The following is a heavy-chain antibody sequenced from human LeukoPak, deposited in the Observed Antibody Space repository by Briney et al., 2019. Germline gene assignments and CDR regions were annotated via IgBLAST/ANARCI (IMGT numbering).Heavy chain of an antibody. J-gene: IGHJ4*02. V-gene: IGHV3-7*03. CDR1: GFTFSSSW. CDR3: ARDNPPDY. Sequence: GGSLRLSCVASGFTFSSSWMSWVRQVPGKGLEWVANIKQDGSEKSYVESVRGRFTISRDNAKNSLYLQLNSLRAEDTALYYCARDNPPDYWGQGTLVTVS. CDR2: IKQDGSEK.